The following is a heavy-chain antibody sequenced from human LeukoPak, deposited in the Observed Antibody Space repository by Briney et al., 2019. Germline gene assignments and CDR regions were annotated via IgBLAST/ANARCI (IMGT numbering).Heavy chain of an antibody. J-gene: IGHJ4*02. Sequence: GGSLRLSCAASGFTFSSYAMHWVRQAPGKGLEWVAVISYDGSNKYYADSVKGRFTISRDNSKNTLYLQMNSLRAEDTAVYYCARDDYYGSGSYLGSFDYWGQGTLVTVSS. CDR2: ISYDGSNK. V-gene: IGHV3-30*04. CDR3: ARDDYYGSGSYLGSFDY. CDR1: GFTFSSYA. D-gene: IGHD3-10*01.